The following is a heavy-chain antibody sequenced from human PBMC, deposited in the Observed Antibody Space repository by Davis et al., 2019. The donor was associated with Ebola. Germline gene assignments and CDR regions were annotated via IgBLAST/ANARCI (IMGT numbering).Heavy chain of an antibody. Sequence: AASVKVSCKASGYTFTSYGISWVRQAPGQGLEWMGWISAYNGNTNYAQKLQGRVTMTTDTSTSTAYMELRSLRSDDTAVYYCARDGDSSGYYWGVDYWGQGTLVTVSS. J-gene: IGHJ4*02. CDR1: GYTFTSYG. D-gene: IGHD3-22*01. CDR2: ISAYNGNT. V-gene: IGHV1-18*01. CDR3: ARDGDSSGYYWGVDY.